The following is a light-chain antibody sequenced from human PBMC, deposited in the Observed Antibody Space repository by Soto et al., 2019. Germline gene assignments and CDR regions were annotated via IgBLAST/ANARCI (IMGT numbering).Light chain of an antibody. CDR2: DVN. CDR1: SSDVGGYDY. Sequence: QSVLTQPASVSGSPGQSITISCTGTSSDVGGYDYVSWYQQHPGKAPRLMIYDVNYRPSGVSNRFSGSKSGNTASLTISGLQAEDEADYYSNSYSTSSTTLVFGGGTQLTVL. J-gene: IGLJ2*01. V-gene: IGLV2-14*03. CDR3: NSYSTSSTTLV.